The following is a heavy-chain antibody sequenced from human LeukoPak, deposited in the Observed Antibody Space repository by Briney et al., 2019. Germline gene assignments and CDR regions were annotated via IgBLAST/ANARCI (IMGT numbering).Heavy chain of an antibody. V-gene: IGHV4-61*02. CDR1: GASVSSDNYY. J-gene: IGHJ4*02. Sequence: SETLSLTCTVSGASVSSDNYYWSWIRQPAGKGREWIGRIYTTGNTDYNPSLKSRVTMSVDTSKNQFSLNLSSVTAADTAMYYCARDARGWSGFDYWGQGTLVTVSS. D-gene: IGHD3-3*01. CDR3: ARDARGWSGFDY. CDR2: IYTTGNT.